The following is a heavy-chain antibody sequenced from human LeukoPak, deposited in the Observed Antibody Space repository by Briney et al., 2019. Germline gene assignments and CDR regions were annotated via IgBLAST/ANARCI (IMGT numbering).Heavy chain of an antibody. CDR1: GGSFSGYY. CDR3: WLTGGWWYLLLALRHLDY. CDR2: INHSGST. J-gene: IGHJ4*02. D-gene: IGHD2-15*01. V-gene: IGHV4-34*01. Sequence: SETLSLTCAVYGGSFSGYYWSWIRQPPGKGLEWIGEINHSGSTNYNPSLKSRVTISVDTSKNQFSLKLSSVTAADTAVYYCWLTGGWWYLLLALRHLDYWGQGTLVTVSS.